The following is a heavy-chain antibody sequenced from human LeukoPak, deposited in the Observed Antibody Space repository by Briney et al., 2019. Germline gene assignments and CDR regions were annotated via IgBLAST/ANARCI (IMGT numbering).Heavy chain of an antibody. Sequence: SETLSLTCAVYGGSFSGYYWSWIRQPPGKGLEXXXXINHSGSTNYNPSLKSRVTISVDTSKNQFSLKLSSVTAADTAVYYCARVIKGITMVRGPFDPWGQGTLVTVSS. CDR1: GGSFSGYY. V-gene: IGHV4-34*01. D-gene: IGHD3-10*01. J-gene: IGHJ5*02. CDR2: INHSGST. CDR3: ARVIKGITMVRGPFDP.